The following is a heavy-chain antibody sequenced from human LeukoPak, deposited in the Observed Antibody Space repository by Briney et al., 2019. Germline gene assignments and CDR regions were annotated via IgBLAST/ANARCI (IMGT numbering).Heavy chain of an antibody. V-gene: IGHV3-23*01. CDR1: GFTFSSCA. Sequence: GGSLRLSCAASGFTFSSCAMRWVRQVPGKGLEWVSTLSSSGGSTYYANSVRGRFTISRDNAKNSLYLQMNSLRDEDTAVYSCARAKDGDDHPGDYWGQGTLVTVSS. D-gene: IGHD4-17*01. J-gene: IGHJ4*02. CDR2: LSSSGGST. CDR3: ARAKDGDDHPGDY.